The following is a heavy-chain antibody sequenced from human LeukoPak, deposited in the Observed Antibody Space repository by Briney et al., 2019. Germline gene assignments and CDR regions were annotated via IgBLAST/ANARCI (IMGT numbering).Heavy chain of an antibody. Sequence: PSETLSLTCAVYGGSFSGYHWSWIRQPPGKGLEWIGEINHSGSTNYNPSLKSRVTISVDTSKNQFSLKLSSVTAADTAVYYCARRKYYYDSSGPFDYWGQGTLVTVSS. D-gene: IGHD3-22*01. CDR3: ARRKYYYDSSGPFDY. CDR2: INHSGST. V-gene: IGHV4-34*01. J-gene: IGHJ4*02. CDR1: GGSFSGYH.